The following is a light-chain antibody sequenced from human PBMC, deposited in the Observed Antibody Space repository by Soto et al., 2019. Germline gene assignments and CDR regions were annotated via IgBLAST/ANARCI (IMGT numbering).Light chain of an antibody. CDR1: QSLTHSSGYNY. CDR3: MQTPQTMIT. V-gene: IGKV2-28*01. Sequence: EIVLTQSPLSLSVSPGEPASISCRSSQSLTHSSGYNYLDWYLLKSGQPPQVVIYLGSNRGSGVPVRFSGSGSGTHFTLTIRRVETDDAGVYFCMQTPQTMITFGQGTRLEIQ. J-gene: IGKJ5*01. CDR2: LGS.